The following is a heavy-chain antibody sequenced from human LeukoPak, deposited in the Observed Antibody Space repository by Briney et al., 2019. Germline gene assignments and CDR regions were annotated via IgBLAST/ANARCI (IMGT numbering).Heavy chain of an antibody. J-gene: IGHJ6*03. Sequence: GGSLRLSCAASGFTFGSYEMNWVRQAPGKGLEWVSYISSSGSTIYYADSVKGRFTISRDNAKNSLYLQMNSLRAEDTAVYYCAREYCSGGSCYYNYYYYMDVWGKGTTVTISS. CDR1: GFTFGSYE. CDR2: ISSSGSTI. V-gene: IGHV3-48*03. D-gene: IGHD2-15*01. CDR3: AREYCSGGSCYYNYYYYMDV.